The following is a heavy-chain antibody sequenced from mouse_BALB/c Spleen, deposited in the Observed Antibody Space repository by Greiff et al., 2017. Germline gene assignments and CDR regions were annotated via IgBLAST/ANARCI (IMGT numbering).Heavy chain of an antibody. CDR3: ARSKLLRGGLHFDY. V-gene: IGHV14-1*02. J-gene: IGHJ2*01. CDR1: GFNIQDYY. Sequence: EVKLMESGAELVRPGALVKLSCKASGFNIQDYYMHWVKQRPEQGLEWIGWIDPENGNTIYDPKFQGKASITADTSSNTAYLQLSSLTSEDTAVYYCARSKLLRGGLHFDYWGQGTTLTVSS. CDR2: IDPENGNT. D-gene: IGHD1-1*01.